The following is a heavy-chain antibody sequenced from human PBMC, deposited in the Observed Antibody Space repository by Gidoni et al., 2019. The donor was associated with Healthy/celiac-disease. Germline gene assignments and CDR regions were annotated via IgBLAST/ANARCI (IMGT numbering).Heavy chain of an antibody. V-gene: IGHV3-9*01. CDR2: ISWNSGSI. D-gene: IGHD6-6*01. CDR1: GFTFADYA. Sequence: EVQLVESGGGLVQPGRSLRLSCAASGFTFADYAMHWVRQAPGKGLEWVSGISWNSGSIGYADSVKGRFTISRDNAKNSLYLQMNSLRAEDTALYYCAKDKYSSSTYGMDVWGQGTTVTVSS. J-gene: IGHJ6*02. CDR3: AKDKYSSSTYGMDV.